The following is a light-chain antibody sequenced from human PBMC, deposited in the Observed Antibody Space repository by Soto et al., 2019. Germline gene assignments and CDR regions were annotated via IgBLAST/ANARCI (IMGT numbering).Light chain of an antibody. V-gene: IGKV3D-15*01. CDR3: HQRQSWPRT. CDR1: QSVSSN. CDR2: GAS. Sequence: EIVMTQSPGILSVSPGERATLSCRASQSVSSNLAWYQQKPGQAPRLLIYGASNRAAGVPARFSGSGSGTDFTLTISDVEPEDFAVYYCHQRQSWPRTFGQGTKVDIK. J-gene: IGKJ1*01.